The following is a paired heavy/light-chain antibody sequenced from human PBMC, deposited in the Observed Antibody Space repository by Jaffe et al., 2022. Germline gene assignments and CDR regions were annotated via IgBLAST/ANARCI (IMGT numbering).Heavy chain of an antibody. CDR2: ISNDGSKK. CDR1: GFTFDNYA. J-gene: IGHJ4*02. V-gene: IGHV3-30*18. D-gene: IGHD4-17*01. Sequence: QVQLVESGGGVVQPGRSLRLSCAASGFTFDNYAMHWVRQAPGKGLEWVAGISNDGSKKYYADSVKGRLTISRDNSKNTVYLQMSSLGAEDTAVYFCAKDARTVADYFDYWGQGTLVTVSS. CDR3: AKDARTVADYFDY.
Light chain of an antibody. CDR2: AAS. CDR3: QQTYSSLT. J-gene: IGKJ4*01. V-gene: IGKV1-39*01. Sequence: DIQMTQSPSSLSASVGDRVTITCRASQTIVSYLNWYQQKPGKAPKLLIYAASNLQRGVPSRFSGSGSGTDFTLTISSLQPEDFATYYCQQTYSSLTFGGGTKVQIK. CDR1: QTIVSY.